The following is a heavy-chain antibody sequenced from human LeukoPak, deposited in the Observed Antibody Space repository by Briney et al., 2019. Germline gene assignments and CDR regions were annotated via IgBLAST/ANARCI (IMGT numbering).Heavy chain of an antibody. D-gene: IGHD6-6*01. CDR1: GFTFSSYG. V-gene: IGHV3-30*03. J-gene: IGHJ6*02. Sequence: GGSLRLSCAASGFTFSSYGMHWVRQAPGKGLEWVAVISYDGSNKYYADSVKGRFTISRDNSKNTLYLQMNSLRAEDTAVYYCARRISSYQNYYGMDVWGQGTTVTVPS. CDR2: ISYDGSNK. CDR3: ARRISSYQNYYGMDV.